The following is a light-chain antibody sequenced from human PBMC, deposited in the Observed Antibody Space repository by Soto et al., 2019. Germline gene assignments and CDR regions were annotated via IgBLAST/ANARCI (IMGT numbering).Light chain of an antibody. CDR1: QSISSY. CDR2: AAS. CDR3: QQSYSTPLT. J-gene: IGKJ3*01. V-gene: IGKV1-39*01. Sequence: DIQMTQSPSSLSASVGDRVTITCRASQSISSYLNWYQQKPGKAPKLLIYAASSLQSGVPSRFSRSGSGTDFTLTISSLQPEDFATYYCQQSYSTPLTFGPVTKVDIK.